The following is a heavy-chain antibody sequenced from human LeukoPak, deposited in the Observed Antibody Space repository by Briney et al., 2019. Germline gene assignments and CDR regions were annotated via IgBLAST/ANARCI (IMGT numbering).Heavy chain of an antibody. CDR1: GFTFSDYY. V-gene: IGHV3-11*01. Sequence: GGSLRLSCAASGFTFSDYYMSWIRQAPGKGLEWVSYISRSGSTIYYADSVKGRFTISRDNSKNTLYLQMNSLRAEDTAVYYCANYYDSSGYTTTEDYWGQGTLATVSS. CDR2: ISRSGSTI. J-gene: IGHJ4*02. CDR3: ANYYDSSGYTTTEDY. D-gene: IGHD3-22*01.